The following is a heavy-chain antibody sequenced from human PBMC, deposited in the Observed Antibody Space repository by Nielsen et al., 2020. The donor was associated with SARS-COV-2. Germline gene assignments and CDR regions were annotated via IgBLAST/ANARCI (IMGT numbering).Heavy chain of an antibody. CDR1: GFTVSSNY. D-gene: IGHD3-22*01. CDR2: IYSGGST. J-gene: IGHJ4*02. Sequence: GESLKISCAASGFTVSSNYMSWVRQAPGKGLEWVSVIYSGGSTYYADSVKGRFTISRDNSKSTLYLQLNSLRVDDTAIYYCAKEKDSSGWFDYWGQGTLVTVSS. V-gene: IGHV3-53*01. CDR3: AKEKDSSGWFDY.